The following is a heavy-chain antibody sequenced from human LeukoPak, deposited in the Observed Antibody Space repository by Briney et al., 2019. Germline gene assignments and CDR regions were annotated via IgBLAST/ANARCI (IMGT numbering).Heavy chain of an antibody. J-gene: IGHJ4*02. CDR3: VRSRDGYKRFDS. V-gene: IGHV3-23*01. CDR2: ISGSGDTT. D-gene: IGHD5-24*01. CDR1: GFTFSSYA. Sequence: GESLRLSCAASGFTFSSYAMTWARQAPGKGLEWVSVISGSGDTTYYADSVKGRFTISRDNSKNTLYLQMNSLRAEDTAVYFCVRSRDGYKRFDSWGQGTLVTVSS.